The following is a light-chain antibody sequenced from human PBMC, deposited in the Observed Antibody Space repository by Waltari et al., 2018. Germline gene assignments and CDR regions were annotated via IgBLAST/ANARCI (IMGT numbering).Light chain of an antibody. V-gene: IGLV1-44*01. CDR3: AAWDDSLEGWV. J-gene: IGLJ3*02. CDR1: RSHTATNI. Sequence: QSVLTQPPSASGTPGQRATIPCLGSRSHTATNIVSWYLPVPGTAPKLLIYNNNQRPSGVPERFSGSKSGTSASLAISWLQSEDEAEYSCAAWDDSLEGWVFGGGTRLTVL. CDR2: NNN.